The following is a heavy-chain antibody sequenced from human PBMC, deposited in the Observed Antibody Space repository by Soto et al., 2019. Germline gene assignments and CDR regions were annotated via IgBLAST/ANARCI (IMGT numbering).Heavy chain of an antibody. J-gene: IGHJ6*02. CDR1: GFSFSNHG. D-gene: IGHD3-10*01. Sequence: GGSLRLSCAASGFSFSNHGMQWVRQAPGKGLEWVAVISYDGNVKYYTDSVKGRFTISRDNSQSTLFLQMDSLRPEDAAVYYCAKALKVSGGFHGSLNYYYGMDVWGQGTTVTVSS. CDR2: ISYDGNVK. V-gene: IGHV3-30*18. CDR3: AKALKVSGGFHGSLNYYYGMDV.